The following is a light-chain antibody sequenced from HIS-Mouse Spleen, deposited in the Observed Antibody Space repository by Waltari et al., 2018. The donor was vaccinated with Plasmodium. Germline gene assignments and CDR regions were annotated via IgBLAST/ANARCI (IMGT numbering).Light chain of an antibody. CDR2: EGS. CDR3: CSYAGSSTVV. CDR1: SSDVGSYNL. J-gene: IGLJ2*01. V-gene: IGLV2-23*01. Sequence: QSALTQPASVSGSPGQSITISCTGTSSDVGSYNLVSWYQQHPGKAPKRMMYEGSKRPSGVSKRFSGSKSGNTASLTISGLQAEDEADYYCCSYAGSSTVVFGGGTKLTVL.